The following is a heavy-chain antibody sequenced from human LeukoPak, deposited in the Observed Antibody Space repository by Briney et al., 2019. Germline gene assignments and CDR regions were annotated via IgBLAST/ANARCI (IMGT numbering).Heavy chain of an antibody. CDR2: ISSSSSYI. Sequence: KPGGSLRLSCAASGFTFGDYSMNWVRQAPGKGLEWVSSISSSSSYIYYADSAKGRFTISRDNAKNSLYLQMNSLRAEDTAVYYCARSVVVATTRDAFDIWGQGTMVTVSS. CDR1: GFTFGDYS. J-gene: IGHJ3*02. D-gene: IGHD2-15*01. CDR3: ARSVVVATTRDAFDI. V-gene: IGHV3-21*01.